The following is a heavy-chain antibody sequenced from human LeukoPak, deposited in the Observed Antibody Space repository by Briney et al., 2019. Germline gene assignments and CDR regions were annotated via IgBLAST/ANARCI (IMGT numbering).Heavy chain of an antibody. V-gene: IGHV4-59*08. J-gene: IGHJ4*02. CDR1: GASISSYY. CDR2: ISNSGGT. CDR3: TRHSTSSAPSAY. Sequence: SETLSLTCTVSGASISSYYWTWVRQPPGKGLEWIGYISNSGGTNYNPSLTRRVTISVDTSKNQFSLKLTSVTAADTAIYFCTRHSTSSAPSAYWGQGTLGTVSS. D-gene: IGHD2-2*01.